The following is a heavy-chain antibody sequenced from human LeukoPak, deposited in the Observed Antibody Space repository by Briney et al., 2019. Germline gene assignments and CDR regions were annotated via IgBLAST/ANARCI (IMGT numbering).Heavy chain of an antibody. Sequence: SETLSLTCTVSGGSISSGGYYWSWIRQPPGKGLEWIGEINHSGSTNYNPSLKSRVTISVDTSKNQFSLKLSSVTAADTAVYYCARGYDYVWGSYRPSNWFDPWGQGTLVTVSS. CDR1: GGSISSGGYY. J-gene: IGHJ5*02. CDR3: ARGYDYVWGSYRPSNWFDP. V-gene: IGHV4-39*07. D-gene: IGHD3-16*02. CDR2: INHSGST.